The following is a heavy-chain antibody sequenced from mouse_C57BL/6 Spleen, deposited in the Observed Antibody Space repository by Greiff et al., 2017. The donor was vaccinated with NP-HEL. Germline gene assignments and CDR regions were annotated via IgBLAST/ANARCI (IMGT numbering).Heavy chain of an antibody. Sequence: QVQLKESGTELVKPGASVKLSCKASGYTFTSYWMHWVKQRPGQGLEWIGNINPSNGGTNYNEKFKSKATLTVDKSSSTAYMQLSSLTSEDSAVYYCARSNYPYYFDYWGQGTTLTVSS. CDR3: ARSNYPYYFDY. CDR2: INPSNGGT. CDR1: GYTFTSYW. J-gene: IGHJ2*01. V-gene: IGHV1-53*01. D-gene: IGHD2-1*01.